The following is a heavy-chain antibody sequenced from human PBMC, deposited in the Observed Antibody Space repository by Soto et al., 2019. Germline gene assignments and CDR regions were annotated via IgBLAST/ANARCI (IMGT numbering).Heavy chain of an antibody. CDR2: ISAYNGNT. CDR3: ARVLGTYCSSTSCYRLRGMDV. Sequence: QVQLVQSGAEVKKPGASVKVSCKASGYTFTSYGISWVRQAPGQGLEWMGWISAYNGNTNYAQKLQGRVTMTTDTSTSTAYMELRSLRSDDTAVYYCARVLGTYCSSTSCYRLRGMDVWGQGTTVTVSS. CDR1: GYTFTSYG. D-gene: IGHD2-2*01. V-gene: IGHV1-18*04. J-gene: IGHJ6*02.